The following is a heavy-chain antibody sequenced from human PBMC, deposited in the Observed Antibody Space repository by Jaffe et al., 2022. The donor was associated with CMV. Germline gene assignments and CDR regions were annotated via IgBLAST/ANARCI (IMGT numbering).Heavy chain of an antibody. CDR2: IYYSGST. V-gene: IGHV4-59*08. CDR1: GGSISSYY. J-gene: IGHJ3*02. Sequence: QVQLQESGPGLVKPSETLSLTCTVSGGSISSYYWSWIRQPPGKGLEWIGYIYYSGSTNYNPSLKSRVTISVDTSKNQFSLKLSSVTAADTAVYYCASSLTMNDAFDIWGQGTMVTVSS. CDR3: ASSLTMNDAFDI. D-gene: IGHD3-22*01.